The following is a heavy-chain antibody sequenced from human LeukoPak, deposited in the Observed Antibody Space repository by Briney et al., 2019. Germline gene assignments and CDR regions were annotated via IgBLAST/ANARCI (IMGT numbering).Heavy chain of an antibody. CDR1: GYTFTSYY. Sequence: ASVKVSCKASGYTFTSYYMHWVRQAPGQGLEWMGIINPSGGSTSYAQKFQGRVTMTRDTSTSTVYMELSSLRSEDTAVYYCARGLVVVPARIENVYVDTAMDGDYWGQGTLVTVSS. D-gene: IGHD5-18*01. CDR2: INPSGGST. J-gene: IGHJ4*02. V-gene: IGHV1-46*01. CDR3: ARGLVVVPARIENVYVDTAMDGDY.